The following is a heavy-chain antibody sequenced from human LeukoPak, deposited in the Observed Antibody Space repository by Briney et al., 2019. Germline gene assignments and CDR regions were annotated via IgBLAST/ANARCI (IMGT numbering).Heavy chain of an antibody. D-gene: IGHD3-22*01. CDR1: GFTFSSYA. CDR3: EKEGRILRPYYYDSRGYKDY. Sequence: GGSLRLSCAASGFTFSSYAMSWVRQAPGNGLEWVSAISGSGGSTYYADSVKGRFTISRDNSKNTLYLQMNSLRAEDTAVYYCEKEGRILRPYYYDSRGYKDYWGQGTLVTVSS. CDR2: ISGSGGST. J-gene: IGHJ4*02. V-gene: IGHV3-23*01.